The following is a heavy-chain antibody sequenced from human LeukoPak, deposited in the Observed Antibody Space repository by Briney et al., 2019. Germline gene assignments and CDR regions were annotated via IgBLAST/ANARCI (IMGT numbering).Heavy chain of an antibody. V-gene: IGHV1-2*02. D-gene: IGHD4-17*01. CDR1: GYTFNGYY. J-gene: IGHJ4*02. CDR3: ARQDLRNFDY. Sequence: GASVKVSCKASGYTFNGYYMHWVRQAPGQGLEWMGWINPNSDDTKYAQKFQGRVTMTRDTSITTVYMEVGSLTSDDTAIYYCARQDLRNFDYWGQGTLVTVSS. CDR2: INPNSDDT.